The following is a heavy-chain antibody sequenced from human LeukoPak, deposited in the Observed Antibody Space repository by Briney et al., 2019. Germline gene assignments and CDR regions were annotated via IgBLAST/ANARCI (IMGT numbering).Heavy chain of an antibody. Sequence: RSLRLSCAASGFTFSTYGMHWVRQTPGKGLESVAVIWYDGSKTHYRDSVKGRFTIPRDNSKNTLYLQMNSLRAEDTAVYYCAKAAPLRYFDWLFDYWGQGTLVTVSS. V-gene: IGHV3-33*06. CDR1: GFTFSTYG. CDR3: AKAAPLRYFDWLFDY. D-gene: IGHD3-9*01. CDR2: IWYDGSKT. J-gene: IGHJ4*02.